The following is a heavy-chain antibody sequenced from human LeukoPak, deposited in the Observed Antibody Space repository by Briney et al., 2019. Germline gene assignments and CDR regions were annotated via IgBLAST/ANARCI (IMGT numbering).Heavy chain of an antibody. CDR3: EAILLGI. Sequence: GASVTVSCEASGYTFSSHYIHWVRQAPGQGPEGVGQINPSSGSTIYAQKFDGRVTMTRDTSTSTVYMELSSLRSEDTAVYYCEAILLGIWGQGKALTVSS. CDR1: GYTFSSHY. D-gene: IGHD3-3*01. CDR2: INPSSGST. J-gene: IGHJ3*02. V-gene: IGHV1-46*01.